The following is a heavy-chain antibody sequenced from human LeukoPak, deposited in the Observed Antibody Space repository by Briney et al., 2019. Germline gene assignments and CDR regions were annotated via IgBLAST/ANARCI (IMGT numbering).Heavy chain of an antibody. CDR1: GGSISSYY. J-gene: IGHJ3*02. CDR3: ARRSGYYDFWSGYPYDAFDI. CDR2: IYTSGST. V-gene: IGHV4-4*09. D-gene: IGHD3-3*01. Sequence: SETPSLTCTVSGGSISSYYWSWIRQPPGKGLEWIGYIYTSGSTNYNPSLKSRVTISVDTSKNQFSLKLSSVTAADTAVYYCARRSGYYDFWSGYPYDAFDIWGQGIMVTVSS.